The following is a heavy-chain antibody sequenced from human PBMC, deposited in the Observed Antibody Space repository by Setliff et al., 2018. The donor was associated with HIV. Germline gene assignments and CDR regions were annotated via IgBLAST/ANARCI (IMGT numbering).Heavy chain of an antibody. CDR1: GGTFSSYA. CDR2: IIPIFGTA. V-gene: IGHV1-69*05. D-gene: IGHD6-13*01. CDR3: ARVGHSSSYHYYGMDV. Sequence: ASVKVSCKASGGTFSSYAISWVRQAPGQGLEWMGGIIPIFGTANYAHKFQGRVTITTDESTSTAYMELSSLRSEDTAVYYCARVGHSSSYHYYGMDVWGQGTTVTVSS. J-gene: IGHJ6*02.